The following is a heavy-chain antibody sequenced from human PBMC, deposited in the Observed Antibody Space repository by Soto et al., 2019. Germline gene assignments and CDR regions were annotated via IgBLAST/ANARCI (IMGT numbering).Heavy chain of an antibody. D-gene: IGHD3-10*01. Sequence: TSETLSLTCTVSGGSISSYYWSWIRQPPGKGLEWIGYIYYSGSTNYNPSLKSRVTISVDTSKNQFSLKLSSVTAADTAVYYCAREITMVRGVEWFDPWGQGTLVTVSS. CDR2: IYYSGST. CDR3: AREITMVRGVEWFDP. J-gene: IGHJ5*02. CDR1: GGSISSYY. V-gene: IGHV4-59*01.